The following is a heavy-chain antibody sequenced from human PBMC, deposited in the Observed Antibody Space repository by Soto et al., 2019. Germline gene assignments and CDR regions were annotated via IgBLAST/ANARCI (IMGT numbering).Heavy chain of an antibody. CDR3: ARHLSHLKTGWFDP. D-gene: IGHD7-27*01. Sequence: PGGSLRLSCRVSGFTFINYAMHWVRQAPGKGLEWVALISGDGTNEYYADSLKGRFTISRDNSRNTLYLQMSSLRADDTAVYYCARHLSHLKTGWFDPWGQGXLVTVSS. CDR1: GFTFINYA. J-gene: IGHJ5*02. V-gene: IGHV3-30-3*01. CDR2: ISGDGTNE.